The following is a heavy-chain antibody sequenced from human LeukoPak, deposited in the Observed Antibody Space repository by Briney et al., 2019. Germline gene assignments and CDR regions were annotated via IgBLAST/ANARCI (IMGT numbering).Heavy chain of an antibody. Sequence: GGSLRLSCAVSGFSLSALGMHWARQAPGKGLEWVSYISDRSTNIYYADSVKARFTISRDNAKNSLFLQMNSLRAEDTAVYFCVTDWPVWWGQGTLVTVSS. J-gene: IGHJ4*02. CDR2: ISDRSTNI. CDR1: GFSLSALG. V-gene: IGHV3-48*01. D-gene: IGHD3-16*01. CDR3: VTDWPVW.